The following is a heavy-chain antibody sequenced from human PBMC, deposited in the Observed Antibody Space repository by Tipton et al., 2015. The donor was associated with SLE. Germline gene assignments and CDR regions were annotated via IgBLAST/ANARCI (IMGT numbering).Heavy chain of an antibody. D-gene: IGHD5-18*01. J-gene: IGHJ4*02. Sequence: GLVKPSETLSLTCSVSGASISSRGYYWSWIRQPAGKGPEWIGRIYTGGRTIHNPSLNSRVTMSLDTSKSQFSLKLNSVTAADTAMYYCARGDSYGPWVFDYWGQGRLVTVSS. CDR2: IYTGGRT. V-gene: IGHV4-4*07. CDR3: ARGDSYGPWVFDY. CDR1: GASISSRGYY.